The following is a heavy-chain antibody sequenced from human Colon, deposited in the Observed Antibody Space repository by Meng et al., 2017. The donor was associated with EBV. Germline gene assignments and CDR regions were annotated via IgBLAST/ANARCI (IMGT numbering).Heavy chain of an antibody. CDR2: IYYIGGT. J-gene: IGHJ5*02. Sequence: VQLQESGPGLLKPPETLSLTCTVAGDSVATGRYYWSWIRQPPGKGLEWIAYIYYIGGTNYNPSLKSRLTISLDTSKNQFSLSLRSVTAADTAVYYCARVSGRSFDPWGQGTLVTVSS. V-gene: IGHV4-61*01. D-gene: IGHD3-10*01. CDR1: GDSVATGRYY. CDR3: ARVSGRSFDP.